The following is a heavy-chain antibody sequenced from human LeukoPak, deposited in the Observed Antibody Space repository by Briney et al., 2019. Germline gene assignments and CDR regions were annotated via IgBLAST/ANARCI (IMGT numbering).Heavy chain of an antibody. D-gene: IGHD1-26*01. CDR3: AKDRSGSYFDALDI. Sequence: GGSLRLSCAASGFTFDDYAMHWVRQGPGKGLDWVSGISWNSGSIGYADSVKGRFTISRDNAKNSLYLQMNSLRVEDTALYYCAKDRSGSYFDALDIWGQGTMVTVSS. J-gene: IGHJ3*02. CDR1: GFTFDDYA. CDR2: ISWNSGSI. V-gene: IGHV3-9*01.